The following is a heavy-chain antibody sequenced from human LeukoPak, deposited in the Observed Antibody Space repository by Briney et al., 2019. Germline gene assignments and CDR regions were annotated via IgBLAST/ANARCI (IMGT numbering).Heavy chain of an antibody. D-gene: IGHD3-10*01. CDR1: GFTFSSFA. Sequence: GGSLRLSCAASGFTFSSFAMNWVRQAPGKGLEWVSSISGSGGTTYYAGSAKGRFTISRDNSKNTLFLQMNSLRAEDTAVYYCAKDKSMVRELDYWGQGTLVTVSS. CDR3: AKDKSMVRELDY. V-gene: IGHV3-23*01. CDR2: ISGSGGTT. J-gene: IGHJ4*02.